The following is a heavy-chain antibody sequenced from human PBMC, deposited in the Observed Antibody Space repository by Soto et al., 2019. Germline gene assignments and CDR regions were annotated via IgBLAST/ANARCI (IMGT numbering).Heavy chain of an antibody. J-gene: IGHJ6*03. Sequence: PSETLSLTCTVSGGSLSSYYWSWIRQPPGKGLECIGYIYYRGSTNYTPSLKSRVTISVDTSKNQFSLKLSSVTAADTAVYYCARRISSTNYYYYYYMDVGGKGTTVTVSS. V-gene: IGHV4-59*08. CDR3: ARRISSTNYYYYYYMDV. CDR1: GGSLSSYY. CDR2: IYYRGST. D-gene: IGHD6-13*01.